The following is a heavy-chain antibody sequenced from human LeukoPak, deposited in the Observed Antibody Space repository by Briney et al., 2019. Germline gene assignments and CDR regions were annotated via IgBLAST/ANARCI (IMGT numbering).Heavy chain of an antibody. J-gene: IGHJ5*02. CDR1: GFTVSNNY. CDR3: ARDYYGP. CDR2: IYSRGST. V-gene: IGHV3-66*03. Sequence: QPGGSLRLSCAASGFTVSNNYMRWVRQAPGKGLEWVSSIYSRGSTSYVDSVKGRFTISRDNSKNTLFLQMNSLRVEDTAVYYCARDYYGPWGQGTLVTVSS. D-gene: IGHD3-22*01.